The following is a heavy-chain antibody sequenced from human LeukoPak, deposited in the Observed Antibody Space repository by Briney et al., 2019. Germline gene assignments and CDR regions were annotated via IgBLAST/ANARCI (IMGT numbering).Heavy chain of an antibody. CDR1: GGSISSGGYY. J-gene: IGHJ4*02. CDR3: ARGYGEYSGYDYVYYFDY. CDR2: IYYSGST. Sequence: SETLSLTCTVSGGSISSGGYYWSWIRQHPGKGLEWIGYIYYSGSTYYNPSLKSRVTISVDTSKNQFSLKLSSVTAADTAVYYCARGYGEYSGYDYVYYFDYWGQGTLVTVSS. V-gene: IGHV4-31*03. D-gene: IGHD5-12*01.